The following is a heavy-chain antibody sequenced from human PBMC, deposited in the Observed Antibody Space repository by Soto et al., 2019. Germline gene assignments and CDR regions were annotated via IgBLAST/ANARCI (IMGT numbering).Heavy chain of an antibody. Sequence: SQTRALPCTVCGGSMSSYYWGWILQAAGKPLEWIGRIYTTGSTNYNPSLRSRVTLSLDTSKNQFSLKLRSVTAADTAVYYCAREGASGFGMDVWGQGTTVTVS. CDR1: GGSMSSYY. CDR3: AREGASGFGMDV. CDR2: IYTTGST. J-gene: IGHJ6*02. V-gene: IGHV4-4*07. D-gene: IGHD1-26*01.